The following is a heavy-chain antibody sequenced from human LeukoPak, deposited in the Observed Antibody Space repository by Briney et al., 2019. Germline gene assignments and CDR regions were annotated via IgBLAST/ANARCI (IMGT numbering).Heavy chain of an antibody. CDR3: ARDLATVTTSFDY. V-gene: IGHV3-30-3*01. J-gene: IGHJ4*02. Sequence: GGSLRLSCAASGFTFSSYAMHWVRQAPGKGLEWVAVISYDGSNKYYADSVKGRFTISRDNSKNTLYLQMNSLRAEDTAVYYCARDLATVTTSFDYWGQGTLVTVSS. CDR1: GFTFSSYA. D-gene: IGHD4-17*01. CDR2: ISYDGSNK.